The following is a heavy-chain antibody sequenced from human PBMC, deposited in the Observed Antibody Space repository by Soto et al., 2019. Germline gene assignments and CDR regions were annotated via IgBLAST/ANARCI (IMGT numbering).Heavy chain of an antibody. V-gene: IGHV3-49*03. CDR2: IRIKAYCWTT. J-gene: IGHJ4*02. CDR1: VFTFREYS. CDR3: NTDTMIAVAGKD. Sequence: HPGGSLRFSCAASVFTFREYSMSLFRQGPGKGLECVCFIRIKAYCWTTEYAASVKGRFTISRDDSKSIAYLQMNSLKTEDTAVYYCNTDTMIAVAGKDWGQGTIVTVSS. D-gene: IGHD6-19*01.